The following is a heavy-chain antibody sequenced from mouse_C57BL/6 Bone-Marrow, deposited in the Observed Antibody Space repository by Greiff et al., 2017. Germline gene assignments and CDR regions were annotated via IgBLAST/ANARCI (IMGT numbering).Heavy chain of an antibody. Sequence: EVQLVESGGDLVKPGGSLKLSCAASGFTLSSYGMSWVRQTPDKRLEWVATISSGGSYTYYPDSVKGRFTISRDNAKNTLYLQMSSLKSEDTAMYYCARYSNLDYWGQGTTLTVSS. CDR1: GFTLSSYG. CDR3: ARYSNLDY. J-gene: IGHJ2*01. V-gene: IGHV5-6*01. CDR2: ISSGGSYT. D-gene: IGHD2-5*01.